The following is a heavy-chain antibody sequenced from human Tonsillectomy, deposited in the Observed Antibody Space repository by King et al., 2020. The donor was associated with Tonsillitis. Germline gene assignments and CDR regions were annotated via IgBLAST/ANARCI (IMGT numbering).Heavy chain of an antibody. CDR1: GFTFSSYE. Sequence: VQLVESGGGLVQPGGSLRLSCAGSGFTFSSYEMNWVRQAPGKGLEWISYIISDGSTIYYADSVKGLFTISRVNATNSLYLQMKSLTADDTAVYYCAREGGARSLSDWFDPWGQGTLVIVSS. D-gene: IGHD3-16*01. CDR3: AREGGARSLSDWFDP. V-gene: IGHV3-48*03. CDR2: IISDGSTI. J-gene: IGHJ5*02.